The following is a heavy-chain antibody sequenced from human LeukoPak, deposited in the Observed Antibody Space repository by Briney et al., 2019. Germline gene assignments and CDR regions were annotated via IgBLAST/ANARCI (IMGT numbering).Heavy chain of an antibody. Sequence: ASVKVSCKASGYTFTGYYMHWVRQAPGQGLEWMGWINPNSGGTNYAQKFQGRVTMTRDTSISTAYMELSRLRSDDTAVYYCARAPYYYGSGSQTGGDWFDPWGQGTLVTVSS. CDR2: INPNSGGT. CDR3: ARAPYYYGSGSQTGGDWFDP. D-gene: IGHD3-10*01. CDR1: GYTFTGYY. J-gene: IGHJ5*02. V-gene: IGHV1-2*02.